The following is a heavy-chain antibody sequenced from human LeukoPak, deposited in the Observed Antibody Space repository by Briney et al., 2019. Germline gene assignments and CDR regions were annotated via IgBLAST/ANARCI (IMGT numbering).Heavy chain of an antibody. CDR2: INSDGSST. J-gene: IGHJ4*02. CDR3: ARVMGYFDWLPQGGSIDY. Sequence: GGSLRLSCAASGFPFSSYWMHWVRQAPGKGLVMVSRINSDGSSTSYADSVKGRFTISRDNAKNTLYLQMNSLRAEDTAVYYCARVMGYFDWLPQGGSIDYWGQGTLVTVSS. D-gene: IGHD3-9*01. V-gene: IGHV3-74*01. CDR1: GFPFSSYW.